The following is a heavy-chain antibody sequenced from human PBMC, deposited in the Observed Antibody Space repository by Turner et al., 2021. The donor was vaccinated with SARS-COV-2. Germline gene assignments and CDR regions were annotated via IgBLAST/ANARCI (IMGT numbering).Heavy chain of an antibody. D-gene: IGHD3-16*02. CDR1: RGSIRSGDYY. CDR2: NCYSESI. CDR3: ARVVVRRRAYFDY. J-gene: IGHJ4*02. V-gene: IGHV4-30-4*01. Sequence: QVQLQESGPGLVKPAQALPLSCTCSRGSIRSGDYYWTWLRQPPGKGLEWNGYNCYSESIYYHPSLKVRVTISVDTSKNQFSLKRSSVTAADTAVYYCARVVVRRRAYFDYWGQGTLVTVSS.